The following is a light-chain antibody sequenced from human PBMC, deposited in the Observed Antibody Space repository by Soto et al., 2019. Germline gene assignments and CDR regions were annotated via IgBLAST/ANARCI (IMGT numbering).Light chain of an antibody. CDR2: DVS. J-gene: IGLJ1*01. Sequence: QSVLTQPASVSGSPGQSITISCTGTRSDVGCYNYFSWYQLHPGKAPKLLIYDVSNRPSGVSNRFSGSKSDNTASLTISGLQPEDEADYYCSSYTTSNTRQIVFGTGTKVTVL. CDR3: SSYTTSNTRQIV. V-gene: IGLV2-14*03. CDR1: RSDVGCYNY.